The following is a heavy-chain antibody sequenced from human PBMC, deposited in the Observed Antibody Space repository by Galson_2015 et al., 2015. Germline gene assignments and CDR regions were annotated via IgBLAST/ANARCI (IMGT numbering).Heavy chain of an antibody. J-gene: IGHJ5*02. Sequence: SLRLSCAVSGFTFDDYAMHWVRQAPGKGLEWVSGISWNSGNIGYADSVKGRFTISRDNAKNSLYVQMNSLRDEDTALYYCARGEEHWFDPWGQGTLVTVSS. CDR1: GFTFDDYA. V-gene: IGHV3-9*01. CDR3: ARGEEHWFDP. CDR2: ISWNSGNI. D-gene: IGHD1-26*01.